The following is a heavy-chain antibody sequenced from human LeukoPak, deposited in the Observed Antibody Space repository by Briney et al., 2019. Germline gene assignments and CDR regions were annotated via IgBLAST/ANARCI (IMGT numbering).Heavy chain of an antibody. CDR2: INPSGGST. CDR1: GYTFTSYY. D-gene: IGHD3-9*01. J-gene: IGHJ4*02. V-gene: IGHV1-46*01. CDR3: ARLGRPLRRLGAGPNILTGYDY. Sequence: GASVKVSCKASGYTFTSYYMHWVRQAPGQGLEWMGIINPSGGSTSYAQKFQGSVTMTRDTSTSTVYMELSSLRSEDTAVYYCARLGRPLRRLGAGPNILTGYDYWGQGTLVTVSS.